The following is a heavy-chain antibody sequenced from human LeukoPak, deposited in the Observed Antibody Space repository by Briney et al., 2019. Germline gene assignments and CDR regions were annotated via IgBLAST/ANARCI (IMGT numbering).Heavy chain of an antibody. V-gene: IGHV3-7*01. CDR3: ARRYGSYRAFDI. CDR1: GLTFSSYW. Sequence: GGSLRLSCGVSGLTFSSYWMNWVRQAPGKGLEWVANIKEDGSERYYVDSVKGRFTIFRDNAKNSLYLQMNSLRVEGTAVYYCARRYGSYRAFDIWGQGTMVTVSS. D-gene: IGHD1-26*01. J-gene: IGHJ3*02. CDR2: IKEDGSER.